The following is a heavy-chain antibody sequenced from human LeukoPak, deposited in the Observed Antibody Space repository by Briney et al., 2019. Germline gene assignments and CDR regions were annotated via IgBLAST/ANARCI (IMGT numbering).Heavy chain of an antibody. V-gene: IGHV3-15*01. Sequence: GGSLRLSCAASGFRITNAWMSWVRQAPEKGLEWVGRIKSTTDGGTTDYAAPVKGRFTISRDDSKNTLYLQMNGLKTEDTAVYYRTTRCSRTSCSGSWFDPWGQGTLVTVSS. CDR1: GFRITNAW. D-gene: IGHD2-2*01. CDR3: TTRCSRTSCSGSWFDP. J-gene: IGHJ5*02. CDR2: IKSTTDGGTT.